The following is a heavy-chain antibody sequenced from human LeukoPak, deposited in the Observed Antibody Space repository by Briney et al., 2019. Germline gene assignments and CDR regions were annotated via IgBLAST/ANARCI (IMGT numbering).Heavy chain of an antibody. CDR3: ARDTNREQDI. CDR2: ISGNGVTT. D-gene: IGHD3-3*01. V-gene: IGHV3-64*01. J-gene: IGHJ6*02. Sequence: GGSLRLSCAASGFSFSGDYIRWVRQAPGKGLEYVSAISGNGVTTHYTNSVKGRFTISRDNSKNTVYLQMGSLSTEDTAVYYCARDTNREQDIWGQGTTVTVSS. CDR1: GFSFSGDY.